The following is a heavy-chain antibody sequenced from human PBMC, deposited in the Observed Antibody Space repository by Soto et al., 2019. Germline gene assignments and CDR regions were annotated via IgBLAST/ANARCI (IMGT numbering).Heavy chain of an antibody. CDR2: ISYDGSNK. V-gene: IGHV3-30-3*01. J-gene: IGHJ5*02. CDR1: GFTFSSYA. CDR3: ARHKEAVAGTEVLGSWFDP. Sequence: QVQLVESGGGVVQPGRSLRLSCAASGFTFSSYAMHWVRQAPGKGLEWVAVISYDGSNKYYADSVKGRFTISRDNSKNTLYLQMNSLRAEDTAVYYCARHKEAVAGTEVLGSWFDPWGQGTLVTVSS. D-gene: IGHD6-19*01.